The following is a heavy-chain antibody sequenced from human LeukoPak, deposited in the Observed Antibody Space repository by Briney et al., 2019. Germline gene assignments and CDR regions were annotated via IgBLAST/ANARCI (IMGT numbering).Heavy chain of an antibody. V-gene: IGHV4-38-2*02. Sequence: SETLSLTCTVSGYSISSGYYWGWIRPPPGKGLEWIESIYRSGSTYYNPSLKSRVTISVDTSKNQFSLKLSSVTAADTAVYYCASDSGSYYGAFDIWGQGTMVTVSS. CDR2: IYRSGST. D-gene: IGHD1-26*01. J-gene: IGHJ3*02. CDR1: GYSISSGYY. CDR3: ASDSGSYYGAFDI.